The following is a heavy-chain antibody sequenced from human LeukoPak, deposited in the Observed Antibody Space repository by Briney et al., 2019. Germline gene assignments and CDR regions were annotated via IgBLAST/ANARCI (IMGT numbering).Heavy chain of an antibody. CDR3: AIVFSVRGVHLGAFDI. CDR2: FDPEDGET. D-gene: IGHD3-10*01. Sequence: ASVKVSCKVSGYTLTELPMHWVRQAPGKGLEWMGGFDPEDGETIYAQKFQGRVTMTEDTSTDTAYMELSSLRSEDTAVYYCAIVFSVRGVHLGAFDIWGQGTMVTVSS. V-gene: IGHV1-24*01. J-gene: IGHJ3*02. CDR1: GYTLTELP.